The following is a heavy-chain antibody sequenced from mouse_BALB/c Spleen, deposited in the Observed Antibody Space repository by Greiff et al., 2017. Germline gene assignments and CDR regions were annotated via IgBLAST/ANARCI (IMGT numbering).Heavy chain of an antibody. J-gene: IGHJ2*01. CDR2: ISYDGSN. Sequence: VQLKESGPGLVKPSQSLSLTCSVTGYSITSGYYWNWIRQFPGNKLEWMGYISYDGSNNYNPSLKNRISITRDTSKNQFFLKLNSVTTEDTATYYCARDTSGYYYFDYWGQGTTLTVSS. CDR1: GYSITSGYY. V-gene: IGHV3-6*02. CDR3: ARDTSGYYYFDY. D-gene: IGHD2-3*01.